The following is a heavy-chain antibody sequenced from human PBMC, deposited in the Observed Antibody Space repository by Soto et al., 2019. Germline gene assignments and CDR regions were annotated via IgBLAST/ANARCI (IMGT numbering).Heavy chain of an antibody. D-gene: IGHD7-27*01. J-gene: IGHJ3*01. CDR3: ARDQSGAADL. CDR2: ISATGTT. CDR1: GDSMNNYY. Sequence: QVQLQESGPGLVEPSETLSLTCSVSGDSMNNYYWSWIRQSAEKGLGWIGRISATGTTTYIPSLKSRITLSIDTSKYQFSLNLKFVTAADTAVYFCARDQSGAADLWGQGTVVTVS. V-gene: IGHV4-4*07.